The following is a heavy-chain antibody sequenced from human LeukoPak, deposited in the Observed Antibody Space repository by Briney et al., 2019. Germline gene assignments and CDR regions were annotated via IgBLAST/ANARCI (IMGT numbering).Heavy chain of an antibody. CDR1: GFTFSGSA. V-gene: IGHV3-73*01. J-gene: IGHJ4*02. CDR3: TRSIVGANTFDY. Sequence: QPGGSLKLSCAASGFTFSGSAMHRVRQASGKGLEWVGRIRSKANSYATAYAASVKGRFTISRDDSKNTAYLQMNSLKTEDTAVYYCTRSIVGANTFDYWGQGTLVTVSS. D-gene: IGHD1-26*01. CDR2: IRSKANSYAT.